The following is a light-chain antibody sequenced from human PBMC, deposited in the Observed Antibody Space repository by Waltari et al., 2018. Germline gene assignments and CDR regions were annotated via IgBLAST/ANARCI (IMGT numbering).Light chain of an antibody. CDR2: DTS. J-gene: IGKJ2*01. Sequence: DIQMTQSPSSLSASVGDRVTISCQASRDIKNFLNWNQQKPGQAPKLLIYDTSNLEIGVPSRFSGRGSGTHFTFTISSLQPEDVATYYCQQYDDFPPYTFGQGTKVEIK. V-gene: IGKV1-33*01. CDR1: RDIKNF. CDR3: QQYDDFPPYT.